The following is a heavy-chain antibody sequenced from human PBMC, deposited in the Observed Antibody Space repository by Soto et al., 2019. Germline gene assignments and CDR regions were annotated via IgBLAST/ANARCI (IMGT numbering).Heavy chain of an antibody. CDR3: VTRFTAVQTARFHY. D-gene: IGHD4-17*01. V-gene: IGHV3-15*04. Sequence: EVQLVESGGGSVKPGGSLRLSCTASGFTFSKAYMNWVRQAPGKGLEWVGQIDSKIDADKTDFAAPVKGRFTLSRDDSKNTVYLQMNGLEIEDTAMYSCVTRFTAVQTARFHYWGQVNLVTVSS. CDR1: GFTFSKAY. J-gene: IGHJ4*02. CDR2: IDSKIDADKT.